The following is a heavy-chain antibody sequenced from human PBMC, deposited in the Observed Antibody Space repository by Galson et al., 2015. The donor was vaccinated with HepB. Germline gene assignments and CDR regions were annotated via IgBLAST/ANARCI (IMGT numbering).Heavy chain of an antibody. CDR2: IKQDGSEK. Sequence: SLRLSCAASGFTFSSYWMSWVRQAPGKGLEWVANIKQDGSEKYYVDSVKGRFTISRDNAKNSLYLQMNSLRAEDTAVYYCARGVGNYYYGMDVWGQGTTVTVSS. J-gene: IGHJ6*02. CDR1: GFTFSSYW. CDR3: ARGVGNYYYGMDV. V-gene: IGHV3-7*01.